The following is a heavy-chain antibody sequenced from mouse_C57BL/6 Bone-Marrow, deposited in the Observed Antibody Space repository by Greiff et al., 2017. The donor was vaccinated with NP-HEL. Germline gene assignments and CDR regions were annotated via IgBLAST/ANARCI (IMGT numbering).Heavy chain of an antibody. Sequence: VQLQQSGAELMKPGASVKLSCKATGYTFTGYWIEWVKQRPGHGLEWIGEILPGRGSNKYNEKVKGKATFPADTSSNTAYMQLSSLTTEDSAIYYWARSHYYGSSYDWYFDVWGTGTTVTVSS. J-gene: IGHJ1*03. D-gene: IGHD1-1*01. V-gene: IGHV1-9*01. CDR2: ILPGRGSN. CDR3: ARSHYYGSSYDWYFDV. CDR1: GYTFTGYW.